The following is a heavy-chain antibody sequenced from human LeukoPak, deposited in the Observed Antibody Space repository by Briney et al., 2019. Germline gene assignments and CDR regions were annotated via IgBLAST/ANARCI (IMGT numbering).Heavy chain of an antibody. D-gene: IGHD2-2*01. CDR1: GYTFTGYY. V-gene: IGHV1-2*02. CDR2: IKPNSGGT. CDR3: ARDQVVVVPAASQDYYYMDV. Sequence: GASVKASCKASGYTFTGYYMHWVRQAPGQGLEWMGWIKPNSGGTNYAQKFQGRVTMTRDTSISTAYMELSRLRSDDTAVYYCARDQVVVVPAASQDYYYMDVWGKGTTVTISS. J-gene: IGHJ6*03.